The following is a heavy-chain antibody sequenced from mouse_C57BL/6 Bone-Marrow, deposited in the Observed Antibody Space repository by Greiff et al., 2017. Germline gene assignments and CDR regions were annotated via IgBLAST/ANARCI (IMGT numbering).Heavy chain of an antibody. J-gene: IGHJ4*01. CDR3: ARLLLLRYYAMDY. CDR1: GYTFTSYT. CDR2: INPSRGYT. D-gene: IGHD2-12*01. V-gene: IGHV1-4*01. Sequence: VQLQQSGAELARPGASVQMSCKASGYTFTSYTMHWVKQRPGQGLEWIGNINPSRGYTKYNQKFKDKATLTAAKSSSTAYMQLSSLTSEDSAVYYCARLLLLRYYAMDYWGQGTSVTVSS.